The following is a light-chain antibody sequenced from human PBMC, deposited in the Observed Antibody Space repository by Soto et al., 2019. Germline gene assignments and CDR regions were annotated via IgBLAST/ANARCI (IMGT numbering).Light chain of an antibody. CDR1: QSVSSN. CDR2: GAS. Sequence: EIVMTQSPATLSVSPEERATLSCRASQSVSSNLAWYQQKPGQAPRLLIYGASTRATGIPARVSGSGSGTEFTLTISSLQSEDFAVYYCQQYNNWRALTFGGGTKVEIK. V-gene: IGKV3-15*01. J-gene: IGKJ4*01. CDR3: QQYNNWRALT.